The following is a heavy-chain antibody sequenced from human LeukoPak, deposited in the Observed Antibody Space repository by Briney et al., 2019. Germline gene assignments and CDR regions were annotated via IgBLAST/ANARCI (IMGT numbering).Heavy chain of an antibody. CDR2: ISSTGGST. CDR3: VKDKGGVVTAPIFDY. D-gene: IGHD3-3*01. Sequence: GSLRLSCSASGFTFSTYAMHWVRQAPGKGLEYVSAISSTGGSTYYADSVKGRFTISRDNSKNTLYLQMSSLRAEDTAVYYCVKDKGGVVTAPIFDYWGQGTLVTVSS. V-gene: IGHV3-64D*06. CDR1: GFTFSTYA. J-gene: IGHJ4*02.